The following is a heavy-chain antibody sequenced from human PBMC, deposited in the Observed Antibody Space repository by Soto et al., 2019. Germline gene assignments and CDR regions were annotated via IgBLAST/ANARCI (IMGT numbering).Heavy chain of an antibody. D-gene: IGHD4-17*01. CDR1: GGSISSYY. CDR3: SRIDDYGDYYYGMDV. Sequence: SETLSLTCTVSGGSISSYYWSWIRQPPGKGLEWIGYIYYSGSTNYNPSLSSRVTISVDTSKNQFSLKLSPVTAPDTAVYYCSRIDDYGDYYYGMDVWGQGTTVTVSS. V-gene: IGHV4-59*01. CDR2: IYYSGST. J-gene: IGHJ6*02.